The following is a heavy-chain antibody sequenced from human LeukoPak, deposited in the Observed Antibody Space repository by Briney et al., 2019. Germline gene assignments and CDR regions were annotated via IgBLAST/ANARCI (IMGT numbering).Heavy chain of an antibody. CDR2: IYYSGST. V-gene: IGHV4-61*01. CDR3: ARSSYYYDSSGYSNWFDP. CDR1: GGSVSSGSYY. J-gene: IGHJ5*02. Sequence: PSETLSLTCTVSGGSVSSGSYYWSWIRQPPGKGLEWIGYIYYSGSTNYTPSLKSRVTISVDTSKNQFSLKLSSVTAADTAVYYCARSSYYYDSSGYSNWFDPWGQGTLVTVSS. D-gene: IGHD3-22*01.